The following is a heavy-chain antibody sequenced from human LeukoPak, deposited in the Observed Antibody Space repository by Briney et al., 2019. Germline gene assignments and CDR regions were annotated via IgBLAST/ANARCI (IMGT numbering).Heavy chain of an antibody. Sequence: ASVKVSCKASGYPFIGNYIHWVRQAPGHGLEWMGWINPNSGGTQYSQKFQGRVTLTRDTSITTGYMELSGLTSDDTAVYYCASLSYYDLSGYFYWGQGTLVTVSS. D-gene: IGHD3-22*01. CDR3: ASLSYYDLSGYFY. J-gene: IGHJ4*02. CDR1: GYPFIGNY. V-gene: IGHV1-2*02. CDR2: INPNSGGT.